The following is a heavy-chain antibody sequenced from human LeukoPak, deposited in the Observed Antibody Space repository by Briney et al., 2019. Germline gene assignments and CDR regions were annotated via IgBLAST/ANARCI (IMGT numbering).Heavy chain of an antibody. CDR2: ISSSGST. V-gene: IGHV4-61*02. CDR3: ARGPYSYDSSGAFDI. J-gene: IGHJ3*02. D-gene: IGHD3-22*01. Sequence: PSETLSLTCTVSGDSISSGDYYWSWIRQPAGKGLEWIGRISSSGSTNYNPSLKSRVTLSVDTSKNQFSLELSSVTAADTAVYFCARGPYSYDSSGAFDIWGQGTMVTVSS. CDR1: GDSISSGDYY.